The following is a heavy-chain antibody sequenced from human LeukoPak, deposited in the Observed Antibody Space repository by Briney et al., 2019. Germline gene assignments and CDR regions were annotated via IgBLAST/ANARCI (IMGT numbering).Heavy chain of an antibody. Sequence: GGSLRLSCAASGFTFSSYGMSWVRQAPGKGLEWVSAIRGSGSRTYYADSVKGRFTISRDNAKNSLYLQMNSLRAEDTAVYYCARDSPHYYDSSGYWFDPWGQGTLVTVSS. CDR2: IRGSGSRT. J-gene: IGHJ5*02. V-gene: IGHV3-23*01. D-gene: IGHD3-22*01. CDR3: ARDSPHYYDSSGYWFDP. CDR1: GFTFSSYG.